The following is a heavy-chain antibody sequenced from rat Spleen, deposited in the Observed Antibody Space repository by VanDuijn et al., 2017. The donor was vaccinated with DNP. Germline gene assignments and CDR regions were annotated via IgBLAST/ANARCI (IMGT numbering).Heavy chain of an antibody. V-gene: IGHV5-31*01. D-gene: IGHD1-2*01. Sequence: EVQLVESGGDLVQPGRSLKLSCVGSGFTFNNYWMTWIRQVPGKGLEWVASITGSGGSTYYPGSVKGRFTISRDNAENTVHLQMNSLRSEDSATYYCASWAPIAPISAANYWGQGVMVTVSS. CDR2: ITGSGGST. J-gene: IGHJ2*01. CDR1: GFTFNNYW. CDR3: ASWAPIAPISAANY.